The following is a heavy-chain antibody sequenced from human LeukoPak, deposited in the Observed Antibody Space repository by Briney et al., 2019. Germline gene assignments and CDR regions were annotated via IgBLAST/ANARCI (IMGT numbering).Heavy chain of an antibody. CDR3: AKPTDY. CDR2: ISYDGSNK. CDR1: GFTFSSYA. Sequence: GRSLRLSCAASGFTFSSYAMHWVRQAPGKGLEWVAVISYDGSNKYYADSVKGRFTISRDNSKNTLYLQMNSLRAEDTAVYYCAKPTDYWGQGTLVTVSS. J-gene: IGHJ4*02. V-gene: IGHV3-30-3*02.